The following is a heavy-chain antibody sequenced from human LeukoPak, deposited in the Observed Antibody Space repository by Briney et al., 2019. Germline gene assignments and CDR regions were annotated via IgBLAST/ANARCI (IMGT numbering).Heavy chain of an antibody. V-gene: IGHV3-53*01. Sequence: GGSLRLSCAASGFTVSSNYMSWVRQAPGKGLEWVSVIYSGGSTYYADSVKGRFTISRDNSKNTLYLQMNSLRAEDTAVYYCARDFGGGYCSSTSCYVFDYWGQGTPVTVSS. J-gene: IGHJ4*02. CDR3: ARDFGGGYCSSTSCYVFDY. D-gene: IGHD2-2*01. CDR2: IYSGGST. CDR1: GFTVSSNY.